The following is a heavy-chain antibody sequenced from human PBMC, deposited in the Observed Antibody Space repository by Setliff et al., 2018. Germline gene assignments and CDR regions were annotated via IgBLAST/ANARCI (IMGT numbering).Heavy chain of an antibody. CDR3: AAASNYYDY. V-gene: IGHV2-70*11. J-gene: IGHJ4*02. CDR2: IDWDDDK. Sequence: SGPTLVNPTQTLTLTCTFSGFSLSSTGVGVGWIRQPPGKALEWLARIDWDDDKYYTPSLKTRLTISKDTSKNQVVLTMTNMDPVDTATYYCAAASNYYDYWGQGTLVTVSS. CDR1: GFSLSSTGVG.